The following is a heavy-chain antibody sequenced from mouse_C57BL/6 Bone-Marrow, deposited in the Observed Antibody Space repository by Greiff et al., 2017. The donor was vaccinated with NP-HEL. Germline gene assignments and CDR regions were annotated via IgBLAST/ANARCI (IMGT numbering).Heavy chain of an antibody. CDR1: GYSFTGYY. J-gene: IGHJ3*01. CDR3: ASDGSSTWFAY. CDR2: INPSTGGT. V-gene: IGHV1-42*01. Sequence: DVQLQESGPELVKPGASVKISCKASGYSFTGYYMNWVKQSPEKSLEWIGEINPSTGGTTYNQKFKAKATLTVDKSSSTAYMQLKSLTSEDSAVYYCASDGSSTWFAYWGQGTLVTVSA. D-gene: IGHD1-1*01.